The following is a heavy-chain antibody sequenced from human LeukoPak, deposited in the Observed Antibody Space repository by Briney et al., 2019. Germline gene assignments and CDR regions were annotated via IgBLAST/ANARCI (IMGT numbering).Heavy chain of an antibody. Sequence: SETLSLTCTVSGGSISSYYWSWIRQPPGKGLEWIGYIYYSGSTNYNPSLKSRVTISVDTSKNQFSLKLSSVTAADTAVYYCARLHDYYDSKTEPHWGQGTLVTVSS. CDR1: GGSISSYY. J-gene: IGHJ1*01. CDR2: IYYSGST. CDR3: ARLHDYYDSKTEPH. D-gene: IGHD3-22*01. V-gene: IGHV4-59*08.